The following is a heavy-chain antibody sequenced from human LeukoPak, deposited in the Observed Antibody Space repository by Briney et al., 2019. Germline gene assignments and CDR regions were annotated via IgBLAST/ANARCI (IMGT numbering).Heavy chain of an antibody. CDR3: ARGRGVVVPAALLFWDYYYGMDV. CDR1: GYTFTSYD. J-gene: IGHJ6*02. V-gene: IGHV1-8*01. Sequence: ASVTVSCKASGYTFTSYDINWVRQATGQGLEWMGWMNPNSGNTGYAQKFQGRVTMTRNTSISTAYMELSSLRSEDTAVYYCARGRGVVVPAALLFWDYYYGMDVWGQGTTVTVSS. CDR2: MNPNSGNT. D-gene: IGHD2-2*01.